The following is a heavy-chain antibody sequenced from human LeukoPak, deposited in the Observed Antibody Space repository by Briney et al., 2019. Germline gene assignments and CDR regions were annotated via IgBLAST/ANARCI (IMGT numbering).Heavy chain of an antibody. CDR2: IHYSGST. J-gene: IGHJ6*02. D-gene: IGHD4-17*01. Sequence: SETLSLTCTVSGGSMSGYYWTWIRQPPGKGLEWVGYIHYSGSTNYNPSLKGRGTISIDTSKNQFSLRLSSVTAADTALYYCAIADGDNYYYYGMDVWGQGTTVTVSS. CDR3: AIADGDNYYYYGMDV. V-gene: IGHV4-59*01. CDR1: GGSMSGYY.